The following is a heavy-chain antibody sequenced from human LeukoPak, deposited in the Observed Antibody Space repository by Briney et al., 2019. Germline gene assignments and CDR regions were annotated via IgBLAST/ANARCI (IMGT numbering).Heavy chain of an antibody. V-gene: IGHV1-18*04. J-gene: IGHJ4*02. Sequence: ASVKVSCKASGYTFTNYGISWVRQAPGQGLEWMGWISTYSGNTNYVQKLQGRVTMTTDTSTNTAYMELRSLRSDDTAVYYCARGRAAADDFDYWGLGTLVTVSS. CDR1: GYTFTNYG. CDR3: ARGRAAADDFDY. CDR2: ISTYSGNT. D-gene: IGHD6-13*01.